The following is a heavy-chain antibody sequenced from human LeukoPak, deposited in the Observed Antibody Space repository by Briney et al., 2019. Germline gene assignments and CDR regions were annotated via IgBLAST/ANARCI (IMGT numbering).Heavy chain of an antibody. Sequence: GGSLRLSCAASGFTFSGYSMNWVRQAPGRGLEWVSSITSSSSYIYYSDSVKGRFTISRDNAKNSMYLQMNSLRAEDTAVYYCARCGGGNPRWFDPWGQGTLVTVSS. CDR2: ITSSSSYI. CDR3: ARCGGGNPRWFDP. CDR1: GFTFSGYS. J-gene: IGHJ5*02. V-gene: IGHV3-21*01. D-gene: IGHD4-23*01.